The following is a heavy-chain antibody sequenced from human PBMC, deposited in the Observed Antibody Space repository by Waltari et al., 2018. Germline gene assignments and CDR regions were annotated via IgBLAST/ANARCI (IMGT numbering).Heavy chain of an antibody. CDR1: GFTFSNAW. CDR3: AKLREQCLEY. J-gene: IGHJ4*02. Sequence: EVQLVESGGGLVKPGGSLRLSCAASGFTFSNAWMNWVRQAPGKGLEWVGRIKSKTDGGTTDYAAPVKGRFTISRDNAKNSLYLQMNSLRAEDTAVYYCAKLREQCLEYWGQGTLVTVSS. D-gene: IGHD6-19*01. V-gene: IGHV3-15*07. CDR2: IKSKTDGGTT.